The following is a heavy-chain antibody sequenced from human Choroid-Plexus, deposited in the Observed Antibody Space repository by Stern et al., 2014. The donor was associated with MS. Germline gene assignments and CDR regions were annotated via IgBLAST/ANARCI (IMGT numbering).Heavy chain of an antibody. CDR3: AKDRQYLTYYFDH. Sequence: VQLVESGGGVVQPGRPLRLSCVASGFTFGSCAMHWVRQAPGKGLEWVAGVSYDGSNKYYAGAVKGRFTISRDNSQNPLYMQMSSLRPEDRAVYYCAKDRQYLTYYFDHWGQGSLVTVSS. CDR2: VSYDGSNK. J-gene: IGHJ4*02. CDR1: GFTFGSCA. V-gene: IGHV3-30*18. D-gene: IGHD2/OR15-2a*01.